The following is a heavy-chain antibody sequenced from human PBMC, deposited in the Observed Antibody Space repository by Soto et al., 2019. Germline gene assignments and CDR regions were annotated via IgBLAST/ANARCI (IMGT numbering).Heavy chain of an antibody. Sequence: GGSLRLSCAASGFSFSSYSMHWVRQAPGKGLVWVSRIKMDGSTINYADFVDGRFTISRDNAKNTVYLQMNGLRAEDTAVYYCARGGLFAYFLDYWGQGTPVTVSS. J-gene: IGHJ4*02. D-gene: IGHD2-8*01. CDR2: IKMDGSTI. V-gene: IGHV3-74*01. CDR3: ARGGLFAYFLDY. CDR1: GFSFSSYS.